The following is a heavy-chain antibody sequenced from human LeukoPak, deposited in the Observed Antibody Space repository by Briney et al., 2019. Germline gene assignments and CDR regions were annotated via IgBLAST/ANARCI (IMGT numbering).Heavy chain of an antibody. Sequence: SETLSLTCTVSGGSISSYYWSWIRQPPGKGLEWIGYSYYSGSTNYNPSLKSRVAISVDTSKNQFSLKLSSVTAADTAVYYCARECSSTSCYTGRGAGNWFDPWGQGTLVTVSS. CDR3: ARECSSTSCYTGRGAGNWFDP. V-gene: IGHV4-59*01. D-gene: IGHD2-2*02. CDR2: SYYSGST. CDR1: GGSISSYY. J-gene: IGHJ5*02.